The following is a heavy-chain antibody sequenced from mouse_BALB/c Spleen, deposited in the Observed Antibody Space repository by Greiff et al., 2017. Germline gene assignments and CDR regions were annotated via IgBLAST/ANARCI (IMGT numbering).Heavy chain of an antibody. Sequence: EVKLQESGPSLVKPSQTLSLTCSVTGDSITSCYWNWIRKFPGNKLEYMGYISYSGSTYYNPSLKSRISITRDTSKNQYYLQLNSVTTEDTATYYCARSIYYGNSYAMDYWGQGTSVTVSS. CDR3: ARSIYYGNSYAMDY. V-gene: IGHV3-8*02. D-gene: IGHD2-1*01. CDR1: GDSITSCY. CDR2: ISYSGST. J-gene: IGHJ4*01.